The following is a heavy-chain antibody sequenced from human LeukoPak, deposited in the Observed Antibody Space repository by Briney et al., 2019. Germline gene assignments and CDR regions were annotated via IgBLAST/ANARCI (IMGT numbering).Heavy chain of an antibody. CDR3: AGYGDYSSRYLDN. V-gene: IGHV4-39*01. CDR2: FYYSGST. D-gene: IGHD4-17*01. J-gene: IGHJ4*02. CDR1: GGSISSTSYF. Sequence: PSETLSLTCTVSGGSISSTSYFWGWIRQPPGKGLEWIGSFYYSGSTYYNPSLKSQVTISVDASKNQYSLRLSSVTAADTAFYYCAGYGDYSSRYLDNWGQGTLVTVSS.